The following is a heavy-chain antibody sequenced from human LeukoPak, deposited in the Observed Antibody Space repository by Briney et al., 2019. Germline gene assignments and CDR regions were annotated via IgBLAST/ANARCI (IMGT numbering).Heavy chain of an antibody. J-gene: IGHJ5*02. CDR1: GFTFSSYG. D-gene: IGHD1-26*01. V-gene: IGHV3-9*01. CDR3: AKGLRYSGSYSSDWFDP. Sequence: QPGGSLRLSCAASGFTFSSYGMSWVRQAPGKGLEWVSGISWNSGSIGYADSVKGRFTISRDNAKNSLYLQMNSLRAEDTALYYCAKGLRYSGSYSSDWFDPWGQGTLVTVSS. CDR2: ISWNSGSI.